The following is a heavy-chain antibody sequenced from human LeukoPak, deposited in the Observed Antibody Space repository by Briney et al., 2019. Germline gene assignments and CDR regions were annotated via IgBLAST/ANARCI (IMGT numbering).Heavy chain of an antibody. V-gene: IGHV4-59*01. CDR3: ATAPNPDYFDY. CDR1: GDSIGQDY. J-gene: IGHJ4*02. Sequence: SETLSLTCTVSGDSIGQDYWNWIRQPPGRGLEWIGHISNSGSANYNPSLKSRVTISVDRSKNQFSLRLNSVTAADTAFYYCATAPNPDYFDYWGQGTLVTVSS. CDR2: ISNSGSA. D-gene: IGHD3-16*01.